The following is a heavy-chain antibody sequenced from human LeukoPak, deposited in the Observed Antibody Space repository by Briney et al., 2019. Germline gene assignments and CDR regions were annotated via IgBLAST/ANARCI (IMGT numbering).Heavy chain of an antibody. V-gene: IGHV4-39*07. CDR3: ARGSGDYENYAFDI. CDR2: INHSGRT. J-gene: IGHJ3*02. Sequence: SEALSLTCTVSGGSIRSSYYYWGWIRQPPGKGLEWIGEINHSGRTNYNPSLKSRVTISADTSKNQFSLKLSSVTAADTAVYYCARGSGDYENYAFDIWGQGTTVTVSS. CDR1: GGSIRSSYYY. D-gene: IGHD4-17*01.